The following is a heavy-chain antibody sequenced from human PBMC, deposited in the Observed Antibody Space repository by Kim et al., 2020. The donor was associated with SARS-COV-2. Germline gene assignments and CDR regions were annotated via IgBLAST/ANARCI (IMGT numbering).Heavy chain of an antibody. Sequence: GSLRLSCVASGITFSDFSMNWVRQAPGKGLEWVSYISSTSAYIYYADSVKGRFTISRDNAKNSLYLQMNSLRAEDTAVYYCARLLAARRYYNGMDVWGQGTTVTVSS. D-gene: IGHD6-6*01. CDR1: GITFSDFS. V-gene: IGHV3-21*01. CDR3: ARLLAARRYYNGMDV. CDR2: ISSTSAYI. J-gene: IGHJ6*02.